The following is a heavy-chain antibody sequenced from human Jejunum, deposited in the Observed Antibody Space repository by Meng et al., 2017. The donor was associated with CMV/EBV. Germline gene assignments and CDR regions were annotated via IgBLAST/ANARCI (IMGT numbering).Heavy chain of an antibody. CDR2: ISGSGNTV. J-gene: IGHJ4*02. D-gene: IGHD5/OR15-5a*01. Sequence: SECPFRRYEMSWVRRAPGKGLEWVSYISGSGNTVYYGDSVRGRFTISRDNAKNSVYLQMNGLRAEDTAVYYCARVVLSSTRPYFDFWGQGTLVTVSS. CDR3: ARVVLSSTRPYFDF. V-gene: IGHV3-48*03. CDR1: ECPFRRYE.